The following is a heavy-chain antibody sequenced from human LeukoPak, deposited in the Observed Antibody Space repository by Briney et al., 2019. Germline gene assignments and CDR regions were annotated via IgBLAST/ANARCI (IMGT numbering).Heavy chain of an antibody. CDR1: GFTFDDYA. Sequence: PGGSLRLSCAASGFTFDDYAMHWVRQAPGKGLERVSLISGDGGSTYYADSVKGRFTISRDNSKNSLYLQMNSLRTEDTALYYCANAYYYDSSGAFDYWGQGTLVTVSS. D-gene: IGHD3-22*01. V-gene: IGHV3-43*02. CDR2: ISGDGGST. CDR3: ANAYYYDSSGAFDY. J-gene: IGHJ4*02.